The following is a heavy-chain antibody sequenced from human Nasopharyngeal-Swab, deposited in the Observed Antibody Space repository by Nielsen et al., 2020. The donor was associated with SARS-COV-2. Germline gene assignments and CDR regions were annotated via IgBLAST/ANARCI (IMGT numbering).Heavy chain of an antibody. Sequence: SVKVSCKASGGTFSSYAISWVRQAPGQGLEWRGGIIPIFGTANYAQKFQGRVTITADESTSTAYMELSSLRSEDTAVYFCARRGGSSWKQEGYYFDYWGQGTLVTVSS. D-gene: IGHD6-13*01. CDR1: GGTFSSYA. CDR2: IIPIFGTA. J-gene: IGHJ4*02. V-gene: IGHV1-69*13. CDR3: ARRGGSSWKQEGYYFDY.